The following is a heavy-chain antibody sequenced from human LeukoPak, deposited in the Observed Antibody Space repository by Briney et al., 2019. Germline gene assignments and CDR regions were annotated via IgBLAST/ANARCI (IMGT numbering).Heavy chain of an antibody. Sequence: PGRSLSLSFPTSGFRFGDYALSWARPAPGKGLEWVGLVRSKTFGATTAYAASVKGRFTISRDDSKSTAYLQMNSLKTEDSAVYYCSRQYGYSGYVSGYSYGSDYWGQGTLVTVSS. CDR2: VRSKTFGATT. V-gene: IGHV3-49*04. D-gene: IGHD5-12*01. J-gene: IGHJ4*02. CDR3: SRQYGYSGYVSGYSYGSDY. CDR1: GFRFGDYA.